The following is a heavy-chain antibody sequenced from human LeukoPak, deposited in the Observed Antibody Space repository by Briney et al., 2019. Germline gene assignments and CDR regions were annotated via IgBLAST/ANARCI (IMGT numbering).Heavy chain of an antibody. D-gene: IGHD3-22*01. CDR2: IKSKTKGGTT. J-gene: IGHJ4*02. CDR1: GFTFSNAW. CDR3: TTDGGMADSSGYWTGFDY. V-gene: IGHV3-15*01. Sequence: GGSLRLSCAASGFTFSNAWMTWVRQAPGKGLEWVGRIKSKTKGGTTDYAAPVKGRFTISRDDSKNTLYLQMNSLKTEDTAVYYCTTDGGMADSSGYWTGFDYWGQGTLVTVSS.